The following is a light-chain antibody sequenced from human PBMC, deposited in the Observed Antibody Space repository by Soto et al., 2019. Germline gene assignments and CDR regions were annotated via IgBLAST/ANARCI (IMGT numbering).Light chain of an antibody. CDR1: SSDAGGYNY. V-gene: IGLV2-14*01. CDR2: DVS. CDR3: SSYTSSSTLVV. J-gene: IGLJ2*01. Sequence: QSALTQPASVYGSPGQSITISCTGTSSDAGGYNYVSWYQQHPGKAPKLMLYDVSNRPSGVSNRFSGSKSGNTASLTISGLQAEDEADYYCSSYTSSSTLVVFGGGTKLTVL.